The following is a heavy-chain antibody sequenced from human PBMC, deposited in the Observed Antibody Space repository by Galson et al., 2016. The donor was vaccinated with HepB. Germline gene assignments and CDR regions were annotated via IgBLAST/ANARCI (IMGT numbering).Heavy chain of an antibody. Sequence: SLRLSCAVSGFTINNNYMSWVRQAPGKGLEWVSLIYSGGRTDYADSVKGRFTISRDNSKNTLYLQMNSLRAEDTAVYYCAAGNYVVVDRGQGTLVTVSS. D-gene: IGHD2-15*01. CDR1: GFTINNNY. V-gene: IGHV3-53*01. CDR3: AAGNYVVVD. J-gene: IGHJ4*02. CDR2: IYSGGRT.